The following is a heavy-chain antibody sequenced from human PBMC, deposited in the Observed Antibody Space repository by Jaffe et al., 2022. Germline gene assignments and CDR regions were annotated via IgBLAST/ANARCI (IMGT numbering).Heavy chain of an antibody. J-gene: IGHJ6*03. CDR2: INPNSGGT. CDR1: GYTFTGYY. CDR3: ARERYGPWSGYYTYYYYYYMDV. D-gene: IGHD3-3*01. V-gene: IGHV1-2*06. Sequence: QVQLVQSGAEVKKPGASVKVSCKASGYTFTGYYMHWVRQAPGQGLEWMGRINPNSGGTNYAQKFQGRVTMTRDTSISTAYMELSRLRSDDTAVYYCARERYGPWSGYYTYYYYYYMDVWGKGTTVTVSS.